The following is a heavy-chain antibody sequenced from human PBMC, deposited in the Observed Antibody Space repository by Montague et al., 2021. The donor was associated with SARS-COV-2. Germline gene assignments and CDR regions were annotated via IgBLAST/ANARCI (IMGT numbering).Heavy chain of an antibody. Sequence: SLRLSCAASGFTFSNSVMNWVCQAPGKGLEWVSTISSDTLHTFYAESVKGRFTISRDNAKNELYLQMNSLRAEDMAVYYCARGGEIDVWSPFGHWGQGTLVTVSS. CDR3: ARGGEIDVWSPFGH. D-gene: IGHD3-16*01. V-gene: IGHV3-21*01. J-gene: IGHJ4*02. CDR1: GFTFSNSV. CDR2: ISSDTLHT.